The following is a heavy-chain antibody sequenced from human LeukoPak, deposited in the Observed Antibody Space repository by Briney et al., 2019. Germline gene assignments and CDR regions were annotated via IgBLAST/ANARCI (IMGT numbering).Heavy chain of an antibody. CDR3: AKAEDSSSIYYYYYMDV. J-gene: IGHJ6*03. V-gene: IGHV3-33*06. CDR2: IWYDGSNK. Sequence: GRSLRLSCAASGFTFSSYGMHWVRKAPGKGLERVAVIWYDGSNKYYADSVKGRFTISRDNSKNTLYLQMNSLRAEDTAVYYCAKAEDSSSIYYYYYMDVWGKGTTVTVSS. D-gene: IGHD6-6*01. CDR1: GFTFSSYG.